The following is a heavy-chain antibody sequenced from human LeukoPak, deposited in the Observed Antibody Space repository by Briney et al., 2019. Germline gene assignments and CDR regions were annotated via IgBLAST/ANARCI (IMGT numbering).Heavy chain of an antibody. CDR2: IYSGGST. V-gene: IGHV3-66*04. CDR3: ASQVMAVAGIGY. CDR1: GFTFSIYA. J-gene: IGHJ4*02. D-gene: IGHD6-19*01. Sequence: PGGSLRLSCAASGFTFSIYAMSWVRQAPGKGLEWVSVIYSGGSTYYADSVKGRFTISRDNSKNTLYLQMNSLRAEDTAVYYCASQVMAVAGIGYWGQGTLVTVSS.